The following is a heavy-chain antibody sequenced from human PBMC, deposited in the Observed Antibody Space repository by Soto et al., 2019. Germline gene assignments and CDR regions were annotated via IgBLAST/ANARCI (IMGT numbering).Heavy chain of an antibody. J-gene: IGHJ6*02. V-gene: IGHV3-30*18. Sequence: QVQLVESGGGVVQPGRSLRLSCAASGFTFSSYGMHWVRQAPGKGLEGVAVISYDGSNKYYADSVKGRFTISRDNSKDTLYLQKNRLRDEAAAVYYSGKEFEEIVVVVAASRDYYYYGMDVWGQGTTVTV. CDR2: ISYDGSNK. D-gene: IGHD2-15*01. CDR1: GFTFSSYG. CDR3: GKEFEEIVVVVAASRDYYYYGMDV.